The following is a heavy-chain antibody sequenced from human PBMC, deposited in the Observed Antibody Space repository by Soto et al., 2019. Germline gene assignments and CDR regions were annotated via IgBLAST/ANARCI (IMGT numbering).Heavy chain of an antibody. Sequence: PGGSLRLSCAASGFTFSSYGMHWVRQAPGKGLEWVAVIWYDGSNKYYADSVKGRFTISRDNSKNTLYLQMNSLRAEDTAVYYCARTVLDTARDYYYYGMDVWGQGTTVTVSS. V-gene: IGHV3-33*01. J-gene: IGHJ6*02. CDR3: ARTVLDTARDYYYYGMDV. D-gene: IGHD5-18*01. CDR1: GFTFSSYG. CDR2: IWYDGSNK.